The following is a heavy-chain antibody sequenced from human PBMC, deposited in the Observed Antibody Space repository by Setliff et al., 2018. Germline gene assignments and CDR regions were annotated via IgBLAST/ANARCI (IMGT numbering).Heavy chain of an antibody. CDR1: GYTFTNYW. V-gene: IGHV5-51*01. CDR3: ARSTVTQDFDY. Sequence: HGESLKISCKGSGYTFTNYWIGWVRQMPGKGLEWMGLIYPGDSDTRYSPSFQGQVTISADKSISTAYLQWSTLKASDTAMYYCARSTVTQDFDYWGQGTMVTVSS. CDR2: IYPGDSDT. J-gene: IGHJ4*03. D-gene: IGHD4-17*01.